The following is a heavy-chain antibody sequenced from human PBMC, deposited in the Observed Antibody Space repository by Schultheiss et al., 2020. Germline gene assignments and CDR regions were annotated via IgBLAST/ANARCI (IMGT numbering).Heavy chain of an antibody. J-gene: IGHJ4*02. CDR3: ARLAVAGSDY. V-gene: IGHV4-59*12. CDR2: IYYSGTT. D-gene: IGHD6-19*01. CDR1: GGSISSYY. Sequence: SQTLSLTCTVSGGSISSYYWSWIRQPPGKGLEWIGYIYYSGTTYYNPSLKSRVTISVDTSKNQFSLKVSSVTAADTAVYYCARLAVAGSDYWGQGTLVTVSS.